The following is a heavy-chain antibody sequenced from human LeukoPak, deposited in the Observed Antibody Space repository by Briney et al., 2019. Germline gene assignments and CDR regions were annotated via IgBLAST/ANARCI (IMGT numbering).Heavy chain of an antibody. CDR1: GGSISSGDYY. CDR3: ARAGAFHGDAFDI. V-gene: IGHV4-30-4*01. D-gene: IGHD3-10*01. CDR2: IYYSGST. Sequence: SETLSLTCTVSGGSISSGDYYWSWIRQPPGKGLEWIGYIYYSGSTYYNPSLKSRVTISVDTSKNQFSLKLSSVTAADTAVYYCARAGAFHGDAFDIWGQGTMVTASS. J-gene: IGHJ3*02.